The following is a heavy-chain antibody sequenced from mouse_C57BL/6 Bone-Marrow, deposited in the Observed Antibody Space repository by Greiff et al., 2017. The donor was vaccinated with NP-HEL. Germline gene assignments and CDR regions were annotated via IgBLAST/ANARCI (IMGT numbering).Heavy chain of an antibody. D-gene: IGHD2-4*01. CDR2: IYPRSGNT. J-gene: IGHJ4*01. Sequence: QVQLQQSGAELARPGASVKLSCKASGYTFTSYGISWVKQRTGQGLEWIGEIYPRSGNTYYNEKFKGKATLTADKSSSTAYMELRSLTYEDSAVYFCARGGSTMITTDYAMDYWGQGTSVTVSS. V-gene: IGHV1-81*01. CDR1: GYTFTSYG. CDR3: ARGGSTMITTDYAMDY.